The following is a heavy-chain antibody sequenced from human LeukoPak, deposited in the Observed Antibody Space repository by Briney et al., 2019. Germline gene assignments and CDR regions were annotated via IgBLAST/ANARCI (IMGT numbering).Heavy chain of an antibody. CDR2: IRRDGTT. D-gene: IGHD2-15*01. V-gene: IGHV3-74*01. J-gene: IGHJ4*02. Sequence: PGGSLRLSCAASGFTVSSYWIRWVRQAPGKGLVWVSLIRRDGTTSFAASVQGRFTISRDNARNTLYLQMNSLAAEDTAVYYCARDAGQATPFDYWGPGTLVTVSS. CDR3: ARDAGQATPFDY. CDR1: GFTVSSYW.